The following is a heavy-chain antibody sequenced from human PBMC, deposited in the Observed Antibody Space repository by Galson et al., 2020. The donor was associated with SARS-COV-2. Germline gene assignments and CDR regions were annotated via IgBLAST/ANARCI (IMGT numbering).Heavy chain of an antibody. CDR1: GGAITRRGYY. V-gene: IGHV4-31*03. Sequence: ASETLSLTCSVSGGAITRRGYYWSWIRQHPVKGLEWIGLVYDRGDTYYNPSLGSRVSISLDTSKDQFSLKLTSVTAADTAVYYCARGGYYFERSGFYPPKSWGQGTLVTVSS. CDR2: VYDRGDT. D-gene: IGHD3-22*01. J-gene: IGHJ5*02. CDR3: ARGGYYFERSGFYPPKS.